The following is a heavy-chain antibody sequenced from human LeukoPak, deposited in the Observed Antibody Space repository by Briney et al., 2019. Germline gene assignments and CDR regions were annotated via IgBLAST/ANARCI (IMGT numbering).Heavy chain of an antibody. CDR3: ARGDYYDSSGYYWRLLDY. D-gene: IGHD3-22*01. CDR2: INPNSGGT. V-gene: IGHV1-2*02. J-gene: IGHJ4*02. Sequence: ASVKVSCKASGYTFTGYYMHWVRQAPGQGLEWMGWINPNSGGTNYAQKFQGRVTMTRDTSISTAYMELSRLRPDDTAVYYCARGDYYDSSGYYWRLLDYWGQGTLVTVSS. CDR1: GYTFTGYY.